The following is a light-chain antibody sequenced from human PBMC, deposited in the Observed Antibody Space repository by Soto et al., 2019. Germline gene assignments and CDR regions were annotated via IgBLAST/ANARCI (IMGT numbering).Light chain of an antibody. CDR2: AAS. V-gene: IGKV1-39*01. J-gene: IGKJ1*01. CDR3: QQSYSTPPT. Sequence: IQMTQSPYSLSASVGDRVTITCRASQSISSYLNWYQQKPGKAPKLLIYAASSLQSGVPSRFSGSGSGTDFTLTISSLQPEDFATYYCQQSYSTPPTFGQGTKVDI. CDR1: QSISSY.